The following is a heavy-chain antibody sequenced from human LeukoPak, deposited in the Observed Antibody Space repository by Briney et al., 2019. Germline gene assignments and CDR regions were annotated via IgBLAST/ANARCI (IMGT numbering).Heavy chain of an antibody. J-gene: IGHJ4*02. V-gene: IGHV3-7*01. CDR1: GFTFSSYW. CDR3: ARDPYDSSGYYYG. Sequence: GGSLRLSCAASGFTFSSYWMSWVSQAPGKGLEWVANIKQDGSEKYYVDSVKGRFTISRDNAKNSLYLQMNSLRAEDTAVYYCARDPYDSSGYYYGWGQGTLVTVSS. CDR2: IKQDGSEK. D-gene: IGHD3-22*01.